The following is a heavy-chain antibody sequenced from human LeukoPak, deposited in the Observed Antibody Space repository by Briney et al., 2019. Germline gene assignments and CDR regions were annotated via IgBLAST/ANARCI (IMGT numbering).Heavy chain of an antibody. D-gene: IGHD3-22*01. CDR1: GYTFTSYD. V-gene: IGHV1-8*03. CDR3: ARAEGYYDSSGYYGDAFDI. CDR2: MNPNSGNT. J-gene: IGHJ3*02. Sequence: ASVKDSCKATGYTFTSYDINWVRQATGQGLEWMGWMNPNSGNTGYAQKFQGRVTITRNASISTAYMELSSLRSEDTAVYYCARAEGYYDSSGYYGDAFDIWGQGTMVTVSS.